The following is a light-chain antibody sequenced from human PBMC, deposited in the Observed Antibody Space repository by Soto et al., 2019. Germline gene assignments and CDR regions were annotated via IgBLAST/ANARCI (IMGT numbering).Light chain of an antibody. V-gene: IGKV3-11*01. CDR1: QSVSSY. J-gene: IGKJ2*01. Sequence: EIVLKQSPATLYLSPGERATLSCRASQSVSSYLAWYQQKPGQAPRLLIYDASNRATGIPARFSGSGSGTDFTLTISSLEPEDFAVYYCQQRSNWPRTFGQGTKLEIK. CDR3: QQRSNWPRT. CDR2: DAS.